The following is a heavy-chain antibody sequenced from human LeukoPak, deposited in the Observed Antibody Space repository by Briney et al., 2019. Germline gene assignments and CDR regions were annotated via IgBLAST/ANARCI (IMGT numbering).Heavy chain of an antibody. CDR2: INPNSGGT. D-gene: IGHD1-14*01. J-gene: IGHJ4*02. CDR3: ARGTGPHGEN. Sequence: ASVTVSCKASGYTFSGYYMHWVRQAPGQGLEWMGRINPNSGGTNYAQKFQGRVTITRDTSINKDYMELSRLSSDDTAVYYCARGTGPHGENWGQGTLVTVSS. CDR1: GYTFSGYY. V-gene: IGHV1-2*06.